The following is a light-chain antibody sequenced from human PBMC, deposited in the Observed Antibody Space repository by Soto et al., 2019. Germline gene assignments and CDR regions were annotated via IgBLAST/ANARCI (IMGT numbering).Light chain of an antibody. Sequence: QSALTQPRSVSGSPGQSVTISCTGTSSDVGGYNYVSWFQQHPGKAPKLMIYDVTKRPSGVPDRFSGSKSDNAASLTISGLQAEDESDYYCCSYAGSYTHVVFSGGTKVTVL. CDR2: DVT. V-gene: IGLV2-11*01. CDR3: CSYAGSYTHVV. CDR1: SSDVGGYNY. J-gene: IGLJ2*01.